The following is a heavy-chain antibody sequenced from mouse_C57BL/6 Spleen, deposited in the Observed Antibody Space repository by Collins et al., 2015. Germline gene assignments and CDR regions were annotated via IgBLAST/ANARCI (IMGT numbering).Heavy chain of an antibody. CDR2: ISYSGST. Sequence: RQFPGNKLEWMGYISYSGSTSYNPSLKSRISITRDTSKNQFFLQLNSVTTEDTATYYCAREVPYFDYWGQGTTLTVSS. J-gene: IGHJ2*01. V-gene: IGHV3-2*02. D-gene: IGHD2-14*01. CDR3: AREVPYFDY.